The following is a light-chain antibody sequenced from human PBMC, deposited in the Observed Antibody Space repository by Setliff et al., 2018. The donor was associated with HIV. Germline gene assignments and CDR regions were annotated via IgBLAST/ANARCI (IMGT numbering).Light chain of an antibody. CDR1: SSDVGGYDY. V-gene: IGLV2-14*01. J-gene: IGLJ1*01. CDR3: SSYTSISTYV. Sequence: QSVLTQPASVYGSPGQSIAISCTGTSSDVGGYDYVSWFQQHPGKAPKLMIYDVSKRPSGVSNRFSGSKSDNTASLTISGLQAEDEADYFCSSYTSISTYVFGTGTKVTVL. CDR2: DVS.